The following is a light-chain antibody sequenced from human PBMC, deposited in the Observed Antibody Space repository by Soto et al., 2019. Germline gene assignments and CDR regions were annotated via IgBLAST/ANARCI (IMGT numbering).Light chain of an antibody. CDR2: EVS. CDR3: SSYTSGDVPYV. V-gene: IGLV2-14*01. CDR1: NSDVGIYDF. J-gene: IGLJ1*01. Sequence: QSALTQPASVSGTPGQSITISCTGSNSDVGIYDFVSWYQHHPGRAPKLIVYEVSNRPSGVSNRFSGSKSGSTASLTISGLPSEDEADYYYSSYTSGDVPYVFGTGTKVTVL.